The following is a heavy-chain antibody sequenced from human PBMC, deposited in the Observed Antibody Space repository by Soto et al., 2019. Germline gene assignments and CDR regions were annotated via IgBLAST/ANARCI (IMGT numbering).Heavy chain of an antibody. CDR3: ARARSSSAYYYGMDL. V-gene: IGHV1-69*05. Sequence: QVQLVQSGAEVKKPGSSVKVSCKASGGTFSSYGISWVRQAPGQGLEWMGGIIPIFGTANYAQKFQGRVTVTXXXSXXTSYMELSSRRAEDTAVYYCARARSSSAYYYGMDLWGQGTTVTVSS. CDR1: GGTFSSYG. CDR2: IIPIFGTA. J-gene: IGHJ6*02. D-gene: IGHD6-6*01.